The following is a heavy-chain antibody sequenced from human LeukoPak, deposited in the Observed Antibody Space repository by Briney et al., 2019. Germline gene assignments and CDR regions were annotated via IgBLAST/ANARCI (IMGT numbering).Heavy chain of an antibody. CDR1: GGSFSGYY. V-gene: IGHV4-34*01. D-gene: IGHD6-13*01. CDR3: ARSDALAAAGIDY. J-gene: IGHJ4*02. CDR2: INHSGST. Sequence: SETLSLTCAVYGGSFSGYYWSWIRQPPGKGLEWIGEINHSGSTNYNPSLKSRVTISVDTSKNQFSLKLSSVTAADTAVYYCARSDALAAAGIDYWGQGTLVTVSS.